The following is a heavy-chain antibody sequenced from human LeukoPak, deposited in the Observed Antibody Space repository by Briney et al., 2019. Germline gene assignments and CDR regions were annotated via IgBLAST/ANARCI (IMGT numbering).Heavy chain of an antibody. J-gene: IGHJ4*02. CDR3: ARDIRRNNSSHIDY. D-gene: IGHD6-13*01. CDR1: GYTFTSYY. CDR2: INPSGGST. Sequence: ASVKVSCKASGYTFTSYYMHWVRQAPGQGLEWMGIINPSGGSTSYAQKFQGRVTMTRDTSTSTVYMELSRLKSDDTAVYYCARDIRRNNSSHIDYWGQGALVTVSS. V-gene: IGHV1-46*01.